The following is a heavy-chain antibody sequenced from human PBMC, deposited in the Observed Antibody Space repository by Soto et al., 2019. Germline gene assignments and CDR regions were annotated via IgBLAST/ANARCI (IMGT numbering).Heavy chain of an antibody. Sequence: ASVKVSCKASGGTFSSYTISWVRQAPGQGLEWMGRIIPILGIANYAQKFQGRVTITADKSTSTAYMELSSLRSEDTAVYYCASFGVVIPGAFDIWGQGTMVTVSS. CDR3: ASFGVVIPGAFDI. J-gene: IGHJ3*02. CDR1: GGTFSSYT. V-gene: IGHV1-69*02. D-gene: IGHD3-3*01. CDR2: IIPILGIA.